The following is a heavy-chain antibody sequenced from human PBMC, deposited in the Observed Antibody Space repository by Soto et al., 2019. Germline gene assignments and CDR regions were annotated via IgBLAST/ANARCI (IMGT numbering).Heavy chain of an antibody. CDR2: ISSSSSYI. D-gene: IGHD6-13*01. J-gene: IGHJ6*03. CDR3: ARADSSSWYYYYYMDV. V-gene: IGHV3-21*01. Sequence: GGSLRLSCAASGFTFSSYSMNWVRQAPGKGLEWVSSISSSSSYIYYADSVKGRFTISRDNAKNSLYLQMNSLRAEDTAVYYCARADSSSWYYYYYMDVWGKGTTVTVSS. CDR1: GFTFSSYS.